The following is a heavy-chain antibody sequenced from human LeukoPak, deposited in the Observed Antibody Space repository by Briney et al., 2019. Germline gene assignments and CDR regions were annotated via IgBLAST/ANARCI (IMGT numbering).Heavy chain of an antibody. CDR1: GYTLTELS. CDR3: ARDRVTMVRGVITHGEYNWFDP. J-gene: IGHJ5*02. D-gene: IGHD3-10*01. V-gene: IGHV1-24*01. Sequence: WASVKVSCKVSGYTLTELSMHWVRQAPGKGLEWMGGFDPEDGETIYAQKFQGRVTMTEDTSTDTAYMELSSLRSEDTAVYYCARDRVTMVRGVITHGEYNWFDPWGQGTLVTVSS. CDR2: FDPEDGET.